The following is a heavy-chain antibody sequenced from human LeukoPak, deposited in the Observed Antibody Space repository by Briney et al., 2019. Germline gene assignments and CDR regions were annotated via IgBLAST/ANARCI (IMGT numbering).Heavy chain of an antibody. Sequence: ASVKVSCKASGYTFTGYYMHWVRQAPGQGLEWMGWINPNSGGTNYAQKFQGRVTMTRDTSICTAYMELSRLRSDDTAVYYCARLPLWGDAFDIWGQGTMVTVSS. D-gene: IGHD2-21*01. CDR1: GYTFTGYY. CDR3: ARLPLWGDAFDI. J-gene: IGHJ3*02. CDR2: INPNSGGT. V-gene: IGHV1-2*02.